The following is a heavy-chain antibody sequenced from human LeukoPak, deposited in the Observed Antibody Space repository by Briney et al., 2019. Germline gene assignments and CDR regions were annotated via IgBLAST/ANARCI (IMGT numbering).Heavy chain of an antibody. J-gene: IGHJ6*03. D-gene: IGHD1-26*01. CDR1: GFTFSSYA. Sequence: GGSLRLSCAASGFTFSSYAMSWVRQAPGKGLEGVSAISGSGGSTYYADSVKGRFTISRDNSKNTLYLQMNSLRAEDTAVYYCAKDLRYYVENYMDVWGKGTTVTVSS. CDR3: AKDLRYYVENYMDV. V-gene: IGHV3-23*01. CDR2: ISGSGGST.